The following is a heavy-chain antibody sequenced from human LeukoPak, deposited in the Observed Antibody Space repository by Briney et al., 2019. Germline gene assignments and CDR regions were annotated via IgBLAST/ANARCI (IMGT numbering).Heavy chain of an antibody. CDR2: ISSTGSNI. D-gene: IGHD3-22*01. V-gene: IGHV3-48*03. J-gene: IGHJ3*02. CDR1: GFTFSTYE. Sequence: GGSLRLSCAASGFTFSTYEMNWVRQAPGKGLEWVSYISSTGSNIYYADSVKGRFTISRDNSKNTLYLQMNSLRAEDTAVYYCAKDYYYDSSGYPGGAFDIWGQGTMVTVSS. CDR3: AKDYYYDSSGYPGGAFDI.